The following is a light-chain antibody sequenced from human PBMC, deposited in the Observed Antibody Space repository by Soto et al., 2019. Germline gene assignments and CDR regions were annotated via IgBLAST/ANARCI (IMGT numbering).Light chain of an antibody. J-gene: IGKJ1*01. V-gene: IGKV1-39*01. CDR2: AAS. CDR1: QSVSNY. CDR3: QQSYSTPGT. Sequence: DIQMTQSTSSLSASVGDRVTITCRASQSVSNYLNWYQQKPGKAPKLLIYAASSLQSGVPSRFSGSGSGTDFTLTISSLQTEDFATYYCQQSYSTPGTFGQGTKVEIK.